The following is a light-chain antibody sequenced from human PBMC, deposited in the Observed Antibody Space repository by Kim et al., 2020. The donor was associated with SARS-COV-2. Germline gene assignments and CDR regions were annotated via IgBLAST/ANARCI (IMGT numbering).Light chain of an antibody. J-gene: IGLJ3*02. CDR2: QDV. V-gene: IGLV3-1*01. CDR1: NLGNKY. Sequence: VSAGQTASITCSGDNLGNKYASWYEQRPGQSPVLVIDQDVKRPSGIPERFSGSNSGNTATLTISATQALDEAAYYCLAWDDSTWVFGGGTMLTVL. CDR3: LAWDDSTWV.